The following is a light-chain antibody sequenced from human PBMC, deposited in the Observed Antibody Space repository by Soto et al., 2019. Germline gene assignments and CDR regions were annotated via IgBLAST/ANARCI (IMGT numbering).Light chain of an antibody. V-gene: IGLV2-14*01. CDR2: GVT. Sequence: QSALTQPASVSGSPGQSITISCTGSNSDIGGYNSVSWYQQHPGKAPKLLIFGVTNRPSGVSDRCSCSKSGNTASLTISALQAEDEDDDYCTSYPSVTIVFFGGGTTVTVL. CDR3: TSYPSVTIVF. CDR1: NSDIGGYNS. J-gene: IGLJ2*01.